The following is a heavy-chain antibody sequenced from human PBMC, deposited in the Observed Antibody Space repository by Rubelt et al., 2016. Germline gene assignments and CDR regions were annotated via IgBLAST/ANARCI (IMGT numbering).Heavy chain of an antibody. CDR2: FDPEDGDT. CDR3: ATRSLWFGEIDRYFDY. D-gene: IGHD3-10*01. Sequence: QVQLVQSGAEVKKPGASVKVSCKVSGYTLTELSVHWVRQAPGKGLEWMGGFDPEDGDTIYAQKFQGRVTMTEDTSTDTAYMELSSLRSEDTAVYYCATRSLWFGEIDRYFDYWGQGTLVTVSS. V-gene: IGHV1-24*01. CDR1: GYTLTELS. J-gene: IGHJ4*02.